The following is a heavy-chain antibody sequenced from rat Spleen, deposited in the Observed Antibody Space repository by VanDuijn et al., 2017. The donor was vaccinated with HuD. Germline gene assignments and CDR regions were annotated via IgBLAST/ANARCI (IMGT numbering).Heavy chain of an antibody. D-gene: IGHD1-2*01. Sequence: EVQLVESGGGSVQPGRSMKLSCAASGINFSNYYMAWVRQAPTKGLEWISSISPDGASTYYPDSVRGRLTISRDNAENTVNLQMDSLRSEDTATYYCARRDYSFDYWGQGVMVTVSS. CDR1: GINFSNYY. CDR2: ISPDGAST. V-gene: IGHV5-25*01. CDR3: ARRDYSFDY. J-gene: IGHJ2*01.